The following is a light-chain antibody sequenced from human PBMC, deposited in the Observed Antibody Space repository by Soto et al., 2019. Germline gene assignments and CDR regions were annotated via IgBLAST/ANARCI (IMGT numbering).Light chain of an antibody. J-gene: IGKJ4*01. CDR3: QQRSNLLS. CDR2: DAS. V-gene: IGKV3-11*01. CDR1: QSVSIY. Sequence: EIVLTQSPATLSLSPGERATLSCRASQSVSIYLDWYQQKSGPAPRLLIYDASKRATGIPARFSGSGSGTDFTLTISSLEPEDFAVYYCQQRSNLLSFGGGTKVEIK.